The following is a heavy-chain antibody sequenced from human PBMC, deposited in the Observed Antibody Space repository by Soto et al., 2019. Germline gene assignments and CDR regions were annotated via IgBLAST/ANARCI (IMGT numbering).Heavy chain of an antibody. CDR1: GFHFSRHG. CDR3: ERDQVWPGNGLDV. CDR2: IWSDGSKE. V-gene: IGHV3-33*01. D-gene: IGHD3-16*01. Sequence: QVQLVESGGGVVQPGRSLRLSCAASGFHFSRHGVHWVRQAPGRGLEWVAVIWSDGSKEYYADSVKGRFTISRDNSKNPGSLQMNSLRCEDTTVYYCERDQVWPGNGLDVGGQGTTVTVSS. J-gene: IGHJ6*02.